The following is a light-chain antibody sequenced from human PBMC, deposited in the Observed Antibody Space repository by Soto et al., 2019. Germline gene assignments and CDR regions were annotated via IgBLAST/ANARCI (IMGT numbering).Light chain of an antibody. CDR1: SRDVGSYNL. CDR2: EGS. V-gene: IGLV2-23*01. Sequence: QSVLTQPGSVSGSPGQSITISCTGTSRDVGSYNLVSWYQQHPGKAPKLMIYEGSKRPSGVSNRFSGSKSGNTASLTISGLQAEDAADYYCCSYAGSPEVFGGGTKVTVL. CDR3: CSYAGSPEV. J-gene: IGLJ2*01.